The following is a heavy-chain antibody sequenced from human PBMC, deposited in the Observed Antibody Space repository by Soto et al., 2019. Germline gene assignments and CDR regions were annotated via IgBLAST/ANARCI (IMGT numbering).Heavy chain of an antibody. J-gene: IGHJ4*02. CDR2: ISGEANGGTT. Sequence: EVRLVESGGGPVESGRSLRLSCTGSGFSFANYALTWVRQAPGKGLEWLGFISGEANGGTTDYAAFLRGRATISRDDSKGVAYLAINNLQRDDTAIYYCTRVYYEHRGYFVYWGQGTRVAVSS. D-gene: IGHD3-22*01. CDR3: TRVYYEHRGYFVY. V-gene: IGHV3-49*04. CDR1: GFSFANYA.